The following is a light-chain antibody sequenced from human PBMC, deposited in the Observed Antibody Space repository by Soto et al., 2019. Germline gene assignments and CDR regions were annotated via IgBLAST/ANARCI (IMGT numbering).Light chain of an antibody. CDR2: DVS. CDR3: SSYTSSSTPLYV. J-gene: IGLJ1*01. V-gene: IGLV2-14*01. CDR1: SSDVGGYNY. Sequence: CVLTKPASVSRSPGQSITITRTRTSSDVGGYNYVSWYQQHPGKAPKLMIYDVSNRPSGVSNRFSGSKSGNTASLTISGLQAEDEADYYCSSYTSSSTPLYVFGTGTKVTVL.